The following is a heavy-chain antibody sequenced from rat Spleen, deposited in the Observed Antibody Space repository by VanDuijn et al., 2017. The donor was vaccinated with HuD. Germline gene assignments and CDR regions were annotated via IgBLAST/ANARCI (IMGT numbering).Heavy chain of an antibody. J-gene: IGHJ2*01. CDR1: GFTFSNYD. CDR3: ARASHSYGGYRGFD. CDR2: ITSGGSNT. D-gene: IGHD1-11*01. V-gene: IGHV5S13*01. Sequence: EVQLVESGGGLVQPGRSLKLSCAASGFTFSNYDMAWVRQAPTKGLEWVATITSGGSNTYYPDSVKGRFTSSRDNAQNTLYLQMSKLGSEDTAIYYCARASHSYGGYRGFDWGQGVMVTVSS.